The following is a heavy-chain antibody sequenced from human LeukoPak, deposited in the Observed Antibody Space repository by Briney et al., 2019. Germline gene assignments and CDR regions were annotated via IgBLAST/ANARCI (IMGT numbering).Heavy chain of an antibody. CDR3: ARVALLRYFDWLQHPEWYFDL. Sequence: PSETLSLTCTVSGGSISSYYWSWIRQPAGKGLELIGRIYTSGSTNYNPSLKSRVTMSVDTSKNQFSLKLSSVTAADTAVDYCARVALLRYFDWLQHPEWYFDLWGRGTLVTVSS. D-gene: IGHD3-9*01. CDR1: GGSISSYY. J-gene: IGHJ2*01. CDR2: IYTSGST. V-gene: IGHV4-4*07.